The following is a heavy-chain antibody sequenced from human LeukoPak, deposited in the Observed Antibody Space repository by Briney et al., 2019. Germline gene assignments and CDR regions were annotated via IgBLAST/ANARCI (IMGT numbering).Heavy chain of an antibody. V-gene: IGHV4-39*01. CDR3: ARQSAYYYDSSGYGY. Sequence: PSETLSLTCTVSGVSISSSSYYWGWIRQPPGKGLEWIGSIYYSGSTYYNPSLKSRVTISVDTSKNQFSLKLSSVTAADTAVYYCARQSAYYYDSSGYGYWGQGTLVTVSS. CDR1: GVSISSSSYY. CDR2: IYYSGST. D-gene: IGHD3-22*01. J-gene: IGHJ4*02.